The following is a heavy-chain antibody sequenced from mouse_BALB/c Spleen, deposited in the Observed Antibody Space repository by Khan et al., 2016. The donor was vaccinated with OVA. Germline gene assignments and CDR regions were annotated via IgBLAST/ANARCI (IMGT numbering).Heavy chain of an antibody. J-gene: IGHJ4*01. Sequence: QIQLVQSGPELKKPGETVKISCKASGYTFTDYSMQWVKQAPGKGLKWVGWINTETGEPTYADDFKGRFAFSLETSASTAYLQSNNLKNEDTATYFCTRNDYCRVGLYAKDYWGQGTSVTVSS. CDR1: GYTFTDYS. V-gene: IGHV9-2-1*01. D-gene: IGHD2-4*01. CDR2: INTETGEP. CDR3: TRNDYCRVGLYAKDY.